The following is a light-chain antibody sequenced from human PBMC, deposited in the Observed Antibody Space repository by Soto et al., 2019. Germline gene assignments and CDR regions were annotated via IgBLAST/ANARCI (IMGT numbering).Light chain of an antibody. Sequence: QSVLTQPPSASGTPGQRVTISCSGSSSNIGSNTVSWYQQLPGTAPNLLIYTNNQRPSGVPDRFSGSKSGTSASLAISGLQSEDEADYYCPAWDDSLNGVVFGGGTKLTVL. CDR3: PAWDDSLNGVV. CDR1: SSNIGSNT. J-gene: IGLJ2*01. CDR2: TNN. V-gene: IGLV1-44*01.